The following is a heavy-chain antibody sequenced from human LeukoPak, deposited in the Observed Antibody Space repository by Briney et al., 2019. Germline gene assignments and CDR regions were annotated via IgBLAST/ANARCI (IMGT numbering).Heavy chain of an antibody. J-gene: IGHJ4*02. Sequence: PGGSLRLSCAASGFTFSTYSMHWVRQTPGKGLVWVSRVSPDGSTTYYADSVKGRFTISRDNAKNTLYLQMNSLRAEDTAVYYCAKYYNSGTYSLDYWGQGTLVTVSS. CDR1: GFTFSTYS. D-gene: IGHD3-10*01. CDR2: VSPDGSTT. V-gene: IGHV3-74*01. CDR3: AKYYNSGTYSLDY.